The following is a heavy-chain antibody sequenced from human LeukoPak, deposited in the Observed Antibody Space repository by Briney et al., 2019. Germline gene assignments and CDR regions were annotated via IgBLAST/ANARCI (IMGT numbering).Heavy chain of an antibody. V-gene: IGHV3-48*01. Sequence: PGGSLRLSCAASGFTFSRYSMNWVRQAPGKGLERVSFISSSSTTIFYADSVKGRFTISRDNAKNSLFLQMNSLRAEDTAVYYCARDDYGDYDFDYWGQGTLVAVSS. CDR1: GFTFSRYS. J-gene: IGHJ4*02. D-gene: IGHD4-17*01. CDR2: ISSSSTTI. CDR3: ARDDYGDYDFDY.